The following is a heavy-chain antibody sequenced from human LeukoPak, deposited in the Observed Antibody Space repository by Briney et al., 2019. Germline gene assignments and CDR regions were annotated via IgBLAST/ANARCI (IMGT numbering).Heavy chain of an antibody. V-gene: IGHV4-4*07. CDR3: ARARITMVRGVITNDAFDI. D-gene: IGHD3-10*01. Sequence: SETLSLTCAVSGGSISSYYWSWIRQPAGKGLEWIGRIYTSGSTNYNPSLKSRVTMSVDTSKNQFSLKLSSVTAADTAVYYCARARITMVRGVITNDAFDIWGQGTMVTVSS. CDR2: IYTSGST. J-gene: IGHJ3*02. CDR1: GGSISSYY.